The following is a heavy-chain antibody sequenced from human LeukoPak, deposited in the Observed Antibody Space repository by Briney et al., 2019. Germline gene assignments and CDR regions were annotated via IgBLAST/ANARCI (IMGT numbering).Heavy chain of an antibody. CDR3: ARDGTRAVDP. J-gene: IGHJ5*02. CDR2: INPSGGTT. Sequence: GASVKVSCTSSGYTFSNYYIHWVRQAPGQGLEWMGIINPSGGTTSYTQKFQGRVTMTRDTSTSTVYMELSSLRSEDTAVYYCARDGTRAVDPWGQGTLVTVSS. V-gene: IGHV1-46*01. D-gene: IGHD1-26*01. CDR1: GYTFSNYY.